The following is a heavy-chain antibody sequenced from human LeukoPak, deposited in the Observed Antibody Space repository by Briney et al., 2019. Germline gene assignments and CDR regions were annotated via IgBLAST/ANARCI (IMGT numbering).Heavy chain of an antibody. CDR2: ISRSGSTT. V-gene: IGHV3-48*03. CDR1: GFTFSSCE. CDR3: ARYKYDSSGYPYYFDY. J-gene: IGHJ4*02. D-gene: IGHD3-22*01. Sequence: GGSLRLSCAASGFTFSSCELSWVRQAPTKGLEWVSYISRSGSTTYYADSVKGRFTISRDSAKNSLYLQMNSLRAEDTAVYYCARYKYDSSGYPYYFDYWGQGTLVTVSS.